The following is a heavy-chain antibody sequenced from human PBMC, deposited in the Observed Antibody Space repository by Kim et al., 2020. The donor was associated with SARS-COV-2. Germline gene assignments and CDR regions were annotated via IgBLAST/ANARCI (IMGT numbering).Heavy chain of an antibody. Sequence: PSLKSRVTISVDTSKNQFSLKLSSVTAADTAVYYCARAGYSSSWYVWFDPWGQGTLVTVSS. V-gene: IGHV4-59*01. J-gene: IGHJ5*02. CDR3: ARAGYSSSWYVWFDP. D-gene: IGHD6-13*01.